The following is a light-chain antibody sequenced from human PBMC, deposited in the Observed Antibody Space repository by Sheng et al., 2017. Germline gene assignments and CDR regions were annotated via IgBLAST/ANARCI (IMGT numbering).Light chain of an antibody. J-gene: IGKJ3*01. CDR2: DAS. V-gene: IGKV1-33*01. CDR1: QDISNH. CDR3: QQYDNFPI. Sequence: DIQMTQSPSSLSASVGDRVTITCQASQDISNHLNWYQQKPGKAPKLLIYDASYLETGVPSRFSGSGSGTDFNFTISSLQSEDVATYYCQQYDNFPIFGPGTKVD.